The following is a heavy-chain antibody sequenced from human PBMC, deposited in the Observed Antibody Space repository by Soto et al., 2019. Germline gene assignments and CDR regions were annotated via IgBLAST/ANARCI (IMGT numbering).Heavy chain of an antibody. CDR3: ARSLRTTTVTTYYFAY. Sequence: PGGSLRLSCAASGFTFSSYDMHWVRQATGKGLEWVSAIGTAGDTYYPGSVKGRFTISRENAKNSLYLQMNSLRAEDTAVYYCARSLRTTTVTTYYFAYWGQGTLVTVSS. D-gene: IGHD4-17*01. J-gene: IGHJ4*02. CDR2: IGTAGDT. V-gene: IGHV3-13*01. CDR1: GFTFSSYD.